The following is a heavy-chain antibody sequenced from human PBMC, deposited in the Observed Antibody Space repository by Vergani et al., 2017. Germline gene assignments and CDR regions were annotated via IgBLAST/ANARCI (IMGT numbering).Heavy chain of an antibody. D-gene: IGHD1-7*01. J-gene: IGHJ6*03. CDR3: FYRNTECGTTGCFYPVYYYSYMDV. V-gene: IGHV2-5*04. CDR2: IYLNDDQ. Sequence: QITLKESGPTLVKPTQTLTLTCTFSGFSLNTRGVSVAWIRQPPGKALDWLALIYLNDDQHYSPSLNNSVTITKDTSKNHVVLTMTNMDYVDTGTYYCFYRNTECGTTGCFYPVYYYSYMDVWGKGTTVTVSS. CDR1: GFSLNTRGVS.